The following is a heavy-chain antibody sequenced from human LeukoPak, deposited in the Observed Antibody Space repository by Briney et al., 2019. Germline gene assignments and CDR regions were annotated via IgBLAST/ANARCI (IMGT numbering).Heavy chain of an antibody. Sequence: SETLSLTCTVSGGSISGDHWNWIRQPPGKGLEWIGYIYYSGNTNYNPSLKSRVTITVDTSKNQFSLKLSSVTAADTAVYYCARRNDFDIWGQGTMVTVSS. CDR3: ARRNDFDI. V-gene: IGHV4-59*08. CDR2: IYYSGNT. CDR1: GGSISGDH. J-gene: IGHJ3*02.